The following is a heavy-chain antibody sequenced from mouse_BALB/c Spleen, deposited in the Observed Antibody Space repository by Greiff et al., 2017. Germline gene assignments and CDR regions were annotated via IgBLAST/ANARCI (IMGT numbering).Heavy chain of an antibody. CDR2: IRNKANGYTT. V-gene: IGHV7-3*02. CDR1: GFTFTDYY. J-gene: IGHJ4*01. D-gene: IGHD2-10*01. Sequence: DVMLVESGGGLVQPGGSLRLSCATSGFTFTDYYMSWVRQPPGKALEWLGFIRNKANGYTTEYSASVKGRFTISRDNSQSILYLQMNTLRAEDSATYYCARAPYRGYAMDYWGQGTSVTVSS. CDR3: ARAPYRGYAMDY.